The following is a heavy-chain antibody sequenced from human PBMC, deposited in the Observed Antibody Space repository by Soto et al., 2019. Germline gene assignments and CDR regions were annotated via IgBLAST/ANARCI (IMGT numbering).Heavy chain of an antibody. CDR3: AKERRGLYHET. Sequence: QVQLVESGGGVVQPGKSLRLSCAASGFTFSDYVMHWVRQAPGKGLEWVAVIWYDGSKEDYVDSGKGRFSISRDNSKNTLYLELNILSVDDKVIYYCAKERRGLYHETWGQGTLVTVSS. D-gene: IGHD6-19*01. CDR1: GFTFSDYV. CDR2: IWYDGSKE. V-gene: IGHV3-33*03. J-gene: IGHJ4*02.